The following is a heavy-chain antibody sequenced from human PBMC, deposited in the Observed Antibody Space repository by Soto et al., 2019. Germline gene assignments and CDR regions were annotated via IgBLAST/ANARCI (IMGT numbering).Heavy chain of an antibody. CDR1: GFTFSSYA. D-gene: IGHD6-19*01. CDR2: ISYDGSNK. J-gene: IGHJ4*02. V-gene: IGHV3-30-3*01. CDR3: AREGKGLVSGYSSGWNGGNFDY. Sequence: QVQLVESGGGVVQPGRSLRLSCAASGFTFSSYAMHWVRQAPGKGLEWVAVISYDGSNKYYADSVKGRFTISRDNSKNTLYLQMNSLRAEETAVYYCAREGKGLVSGYSSGWNGGNFDYWGQGTLVTVSS.